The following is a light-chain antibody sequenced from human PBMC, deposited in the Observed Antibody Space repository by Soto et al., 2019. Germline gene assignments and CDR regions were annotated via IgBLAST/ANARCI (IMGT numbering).Light chain of an antibody. V-gene: IGLV4-60*02. CDR1: SGHSSYI. J-gene: IGLJ3*02. CDR2: LEGSGSY. Sequence: QPVLTQSSSASASLGSSVKLTCTLSSGHSSYIIAWHQQQPGKAPRYLMKLEGSGSYNKRSGVPDRFSGSSSGADRYLTISNLQFEDEADYYCATWDSNTQVFGGGTKLTVL. CDR3: ATWDSNTQV.